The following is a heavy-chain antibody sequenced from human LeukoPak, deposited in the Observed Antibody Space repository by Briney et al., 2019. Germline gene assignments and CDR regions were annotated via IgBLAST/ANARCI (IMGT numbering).Heavy chain of an antibody. J-gene: IGHJ4*02. V-gene: IGHV4-4*07. D-gene: IGHD5-18*01. CDR3: ARRATDTAMVFFDY. Sequence: SETLSLTCTVSGGSIGTYYWSWIRQPAGKGLEWIGRIYTSGSTNYNPSLKSRVTMSVDKSKNQFSLKLNSVTAADTGVYYCARRATDTAMVFFDYWGQGTLVTVSS. CDR2: IYTSGST. CDR1: GGSIGTYY.